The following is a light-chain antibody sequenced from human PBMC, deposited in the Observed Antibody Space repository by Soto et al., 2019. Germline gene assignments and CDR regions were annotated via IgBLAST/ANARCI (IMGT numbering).Light chain of an antibody. J-gene: IGKJ1*01. Sequence: EIVLTQSPGTLSLSPGERATLSCRASQSVSSSYLAWYQQKPGQAPRLLIYGASSRATDIPDRFSGSGSGTDFTLTISRLEPEDFAVYYCRQYGRSPPTWTFGQGTKVDIK. CDR2: GAS. CDR3: RQYGRSPPTWT. V-gene: IGKV3-20*01. CDR1: QSVSSSY.